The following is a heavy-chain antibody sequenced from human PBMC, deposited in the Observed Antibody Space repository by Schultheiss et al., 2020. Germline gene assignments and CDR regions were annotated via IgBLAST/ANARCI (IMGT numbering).Heavy chain of an antibody. V-gene: IGHV3-7*03. J-gene: IGHJ6*03. CDR3: AKDRYSSSSSGYSYYYYYMDV. CDR2: IKQDGSEK. Sequence: GESLKISCAASGFMFSSYAMNWVRQAPGKGLEWVANIKQDGSEKYYVDSVKGRFTISRDNAKNSLYLQMNSLRAEDTALYYCAKDRYSSSSSGYSYYYYYMDVWGKGTTVTVSS. CDR1: GFMFSSYA. D-gene: IGHD6-13*01.